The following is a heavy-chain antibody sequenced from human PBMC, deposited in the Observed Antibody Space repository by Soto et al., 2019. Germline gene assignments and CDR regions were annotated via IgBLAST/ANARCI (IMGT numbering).Heavy chain of an antibody. D-gene: IGHD6-19*01. CDR1: GYTFTSYG. CDR3: ARDLAVAGTGGNWLDP. Sequence: ASVKVSCKASGYTFTSYGISCGRRAPGQGLEWMGWISAYNGKTNYAQKLQGRVTMTTDTSTSTAYMELRSLRSDDTAVYYCARDLAVAGTGGNWLDPWGQGTLVTVSS. CDR2: ISAYNGKT. V-gene: IGHV1-18*04. J-gene: IGHJ5*02.